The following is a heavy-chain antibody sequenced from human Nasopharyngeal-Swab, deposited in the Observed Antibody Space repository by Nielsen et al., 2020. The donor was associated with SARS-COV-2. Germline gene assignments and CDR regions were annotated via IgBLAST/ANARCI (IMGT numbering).Heavy chain of an antibody. D-gene: IGHD2-15*01. V-gene: IGHV3-30*18. J-gene: IGHJ4*02. CDR2: ISYDGSNK. CDR1: GFTFSSYG. Sequence: GGSLRLSCAASGFTFSSYGMHWVRQAPGQGLEWVAVISYDGSNKYYADSVKGRFTISRDNSKNTLYLQMNSLRAEDTAVYYCAKTKRYCSGGSCYRFDYWGQGTLVTVSS. CDR3: AKTKRYCSGGSCYRFDY.